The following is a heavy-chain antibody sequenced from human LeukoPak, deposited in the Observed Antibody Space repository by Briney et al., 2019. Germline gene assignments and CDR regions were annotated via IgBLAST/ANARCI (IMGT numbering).Heavy chain of an antibody. V-gene: IGHV6-1*01. Sequence: SHTLSLTFAISGDSGSSNSAAWNWIRQSPSRGLEWLGRTVYRSKWYYDYAVSVQSRITINADTSKNQFSLHLNSATPEDTAVYYCARSTALVGDDWVDPWGQGTLVTVSS. CDR3: ARSTALVGDDWVDP. CDR2: TVYRSKWYY. J-gene: IGHJ5*02. CDR1: GDSGSSNSAA. D-gene: IGHD2-21*01.